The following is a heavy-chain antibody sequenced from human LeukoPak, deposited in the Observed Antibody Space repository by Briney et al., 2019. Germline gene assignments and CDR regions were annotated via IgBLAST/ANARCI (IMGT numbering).Heavy chain of an antibody. D-gene: IGHD6-13*01. V-gene: IGHV3-30-3*01. CDR3: ARAPIAAARGYYFDY. Sequence: GGSLRLSCAASGFTFSSYAMRWVRQAPGKGLEWVAVISYDGSNKYYADSVKGRFTISRDNSKNTLYLQMNSLRAEDTAVYYCARAPIAAARGYYFDYWGQGTLVTVSS. J-gene: IGHJ4*02. CDR1: GFTFSSYA. CDR2: ISYDGSNK.